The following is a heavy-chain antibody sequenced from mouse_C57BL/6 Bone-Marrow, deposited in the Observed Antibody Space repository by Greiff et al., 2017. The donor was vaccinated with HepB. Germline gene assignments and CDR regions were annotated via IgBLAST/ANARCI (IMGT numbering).Heavy chain of an antibody. D-gene: IGHD3-2*02. CDR2: IYPRSGNT. J-gene: IGHJ4*01. V-gene: IGHV1-81*01. CDR1: GYTFTSYG. Sequence: QVQLQQSGAELARPGASVKLSCKASGYTFTSYGISWVKQRTGQGLEWIGEIYPRSGNTYYNEKFKGKATLTADKSSSTAYMELRSLTSEDSAVYFCASPFRQLRLPYAMDYWGQGTSVTVSS. CDR3: ASPFRQLRLPYAMDY.